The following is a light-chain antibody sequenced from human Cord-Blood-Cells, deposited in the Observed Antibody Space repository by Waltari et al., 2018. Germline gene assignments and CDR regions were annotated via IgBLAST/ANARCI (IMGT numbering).Light chain of an antibody. CDR3: SSYAGSWV. V-gene: IGLV2-8*01. CDR1: SSDVGGYNY. Sequence: QSALTQPPSASGSPGQSVPIPCTGTSSDVGGYNYVPWYQQHPGKAPKLMIYEVSKRPSGVPDRFSGSKSGNTASLTVSGLQAEDEADYYCSSYAGSWVFGGGTKLTVL. CDR2: EVS. J-gene: IGLJ3*02.